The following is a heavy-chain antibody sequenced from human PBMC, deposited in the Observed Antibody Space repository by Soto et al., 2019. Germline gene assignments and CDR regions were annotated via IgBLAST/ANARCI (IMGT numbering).Heavy chain of an antibody. D-gene: IGHD3-10*01. J-gene: IGHJ5*02. Sequence: GGSLRLSCAASGFTFDDYGMSWVRQAPGKGLEWVSGINWNGGSTGYADSVKGRFTISRDNAKNSLYLQMNSLRAEDTALYYCARDRISRSGLLWFGEYNWFDPWGQGTLVTVSS. CDR1: GFTFDDYG. V-gene: IGHV3-20*04. CDR3: ARDRISRSGLLWFGEYNWFDP. CDR2: INWNGGST.